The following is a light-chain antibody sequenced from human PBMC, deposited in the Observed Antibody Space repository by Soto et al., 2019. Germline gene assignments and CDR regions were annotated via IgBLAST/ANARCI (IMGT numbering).Light chain of an antibody. V-gene: IGKV1-5*03. Sequence: DIQMTQSPSTLSASVGDRVTITCRASQSISSWLAWYQQKPGKAPKLLIYKASSLESGVPSRFSGSGSGTEFTLTISSLQPDDFATYYCQQSHSLPYTFGQGTKLEIK. CDR3: QQSHSLPYT. CDR2: KAS. J-gene: IGKJ2*01. CDR1: QSISSW.